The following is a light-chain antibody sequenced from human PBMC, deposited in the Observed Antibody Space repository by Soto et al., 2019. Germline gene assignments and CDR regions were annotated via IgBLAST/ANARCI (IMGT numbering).Light chain of an antibody. V-gene: IGKV3-20*01. Sequence: EIVLTQSPGTLSLSPGERATLSCRASQSVSSTYFAWLQQKAGQAPRPLIHGANRATGIPDRFSGSGSGTDFTLTISRLEPEDFAVYYCQQYGSSRWTFGQGTKVEIK. CDR3: QQYGSSRWT. CDR2: GA. J-gene: IGKJ1*01. CDR1: QSVSSTY.